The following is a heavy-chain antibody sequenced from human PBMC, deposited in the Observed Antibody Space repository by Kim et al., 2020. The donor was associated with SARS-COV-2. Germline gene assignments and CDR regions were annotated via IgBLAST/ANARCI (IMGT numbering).Heavy chain of an antibody. D-gene: IGHD5-18*01. J-gene: IGHJ6*02. V-gene: IGHV4-59*01. Sequence: PSLKSRVTISVDTSKNQYSLKLSSVTAADTAVYYCARDRTAMALHYGMDVWGQGTTVTVSS. CDR3: ARDRTAMALHYGMDV.